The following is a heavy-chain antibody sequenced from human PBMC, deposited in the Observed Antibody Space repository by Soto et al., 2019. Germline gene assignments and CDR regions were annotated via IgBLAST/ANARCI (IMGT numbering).Heavy chain of an antibody. J-gene: IGHJ4*02. D-gene: IGHD3-10*01. Sequence: QVQLQESGPGLVKPSQTLSLSCTVSGDSVSGSGYYWTWIRQHPGKGLEWIGYIFDSENTNYNPSLKSRVTMSVDTSKNQFSLKVTSGTVADTAVYYCARGVYYGSGSPQVVSWGQGTLVTVSS. CDR2: IFDSENT. CDR3: ARGVYYGSGSPQVVS. V-gene: IGHV4-31*03. CDR1: GDSVSGSGYY.